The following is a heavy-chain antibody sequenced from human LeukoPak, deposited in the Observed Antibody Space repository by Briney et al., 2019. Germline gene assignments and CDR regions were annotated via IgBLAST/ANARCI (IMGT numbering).Heavy chain of an antibody. CDR3: AKGRDGDYDDYYGMDV. V-gene: IGHV3-23*01. D-gene: IGHD4-17*01. Sequence: GGSLRLSCAASGFTSSSYAMSWVRQAPGKGLEWVSGISGSGGSTYYADSVKGQFTISRDNSKNTLYLQMNSLRAEDTAVYYCAKGRDGDYDDYYGMDVWGQGTTVTVSS. CDR2: ISGSGGST. J-gene: IGHJ6*02. CDR1: GFTSSSYA.